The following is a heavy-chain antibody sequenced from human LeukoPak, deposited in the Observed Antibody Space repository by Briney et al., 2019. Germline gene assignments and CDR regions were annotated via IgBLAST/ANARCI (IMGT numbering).Heavy chain of an antibody. CDR1: GFTFSSYA. CDR3: ARGGLGSAFDN. J-gene: IGHJ4*02. Sequence: GGSLRLSCAASGFTFSSYALSWVRQAPGKGLECVSAISGSGGSTYSADSLKGRFTISRDNSKNTLYLQINSLRTDDTAVFYCARGGLGSAFDNWGQGTLVTVSS. CDR2: ISGSGGST. V-gene: IGHV3-23*01. D-gene: IGHD6-19*01.